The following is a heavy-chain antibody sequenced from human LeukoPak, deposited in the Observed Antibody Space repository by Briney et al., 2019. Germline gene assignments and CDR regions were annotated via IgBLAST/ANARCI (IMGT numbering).Heavy chain of an antibody. CDR1: GGSITNGGYF. J-gene: IGHJ4*02. V-gene: IGHV4-31*03. Sequence: SETLSLTCTVSGGSITNGGYFWSWIRQHPGKGLECIGHISYSGSTYYTPSLKSRVTISRDTSKNQYSLKLTSVTAADTAVYYCARGSKAAPGTFDYWGQGTLVTVSS. CDR2: ISYSGST. D-gene: IGHD6-13*01. CDR3: ARGSKAAPGTFDY.